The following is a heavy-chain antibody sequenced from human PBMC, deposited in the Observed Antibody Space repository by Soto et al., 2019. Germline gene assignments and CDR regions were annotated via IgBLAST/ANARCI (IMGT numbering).Heavy chain of an antibody. V-gene: IGHV1-24*01. J-gene: IGHJ5*02. CDR1: GYTLTELS. CDR2: FDPEDGET. D-gene: IGHD2-2*02. CDR3: ATVGVVVPAAILGFDP. Sequence: AASVKVSCKVSGYTLTELSMHWVRQAPGKGLEWMGGFDPEDGETIYAQKFQGRVTMTEDTSTDTAYMELSSLRSEDTAVYYCATVGVVVPAAILGFDPWGQGTLVTVSS.